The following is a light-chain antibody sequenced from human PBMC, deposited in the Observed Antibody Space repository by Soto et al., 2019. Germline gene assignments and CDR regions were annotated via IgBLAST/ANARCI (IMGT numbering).Light chain of an antibody. V-gene: IGLV2-8*01. CDR3: SSCAGSNNPYV. Sequence: QSALTQPPSASGSHGQPVTISCTGTSSGVGGCKFVSWYQQYPGKAPKLIIYEVSKRPSGVPDRFSGFKSGNTASLTVSGLQAEDEADYYCSSCAGSNNPYVFGTGTKLTVL. J-gene: IGLJ1*01. CDR2: EVS. CDR1: SSGVGGCKF.